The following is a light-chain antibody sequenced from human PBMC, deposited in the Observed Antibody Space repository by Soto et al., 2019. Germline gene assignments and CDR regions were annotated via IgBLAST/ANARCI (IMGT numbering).Light chain of an antibody. CDR2: EDN. Sequence: NFMLTQPHSVSETPGKTVTISCTRSSGSIATNYVQWYQQRPGSAPTTVTYEDNQRPSGVPDRFSGSIDSSSNSASLTISGLKTEDEAVYYCKSYGSIPWIFGGGTKVTVL. J-gene: IGLJ2*01. CDR1: SGSIATNY. V-gene: IGLV6-57*03. CDR3: KSYGSIPWI.